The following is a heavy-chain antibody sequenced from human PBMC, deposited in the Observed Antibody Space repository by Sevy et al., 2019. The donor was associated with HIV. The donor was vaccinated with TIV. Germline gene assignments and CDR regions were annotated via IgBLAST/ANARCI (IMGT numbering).Heavy chain of an antibody. CDR1: GFRFSSYE. Sequence: GGSLRLSCAASGFRFSSYEMNWVRQAPGKGLEWVSYISYSGNNIYYSDSVKGRFTISRDNAKNSVYLQMNSLRAEDTALYYCTRDLPPSATTVAHFDYWGLGTRVTVSS. J-gene: IGHJ4*02. CDR3: TRDLPPSATTVAHFDY. CDR2: ISYSGNNI. D-gene: IGHD4-17*01. V-gene: IGHV3-48*03.